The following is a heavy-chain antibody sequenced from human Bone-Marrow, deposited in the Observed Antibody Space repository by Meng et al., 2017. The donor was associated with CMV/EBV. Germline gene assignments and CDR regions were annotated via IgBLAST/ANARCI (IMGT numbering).Heavy chain of an antibody. Sequence: YGFTFVNAWMSWVRQAPGKGLEWVGRIKSKRDGEAIDYAAPVRDRFTISRDDSQDTLYLQMSSLRTEDTALYYCTTYNTARNWGSDYWGQGILVTVSS. J-gene: IGHJ4*02. D-gene: IGHD7-27*01. CDR1: GFTFVNAW. CDR2: IKSKRDGEAI. CDR3: TTYNTARNWGSDY. V-gene: IGHV3-15*01.